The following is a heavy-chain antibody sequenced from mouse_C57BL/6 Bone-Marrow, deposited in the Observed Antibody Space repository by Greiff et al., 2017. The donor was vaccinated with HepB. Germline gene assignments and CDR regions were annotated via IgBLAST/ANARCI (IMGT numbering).Heavy chain of an antibody. CDR2: INPSTGGT. Sequence: VQLKESGPELVKPGASVKISCKASGYSFTGYYMNWVKQSPEKSLEWIGEINPSTGGTTYNQKFKAKATLTVDKSSSTAYMQLKSLTSEDSAVYYCARSIPLGLFAYWGQGTLVTVSA. V-gene: IGHV1-42*01. CDR3: ARSIPLGLFAY. D-gene: IGHD3-3*01. J-gene: IGHJ3*01. CDR1: GYSFTGYY.